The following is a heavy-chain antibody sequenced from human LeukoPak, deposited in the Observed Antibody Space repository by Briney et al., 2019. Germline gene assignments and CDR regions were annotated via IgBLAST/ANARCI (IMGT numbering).Heavy chain of an antibody. V-gene: IGHV3-30*02. CDR1: GFTFSSYG. J-gene: IGHJ6*03. D-gene: IGHD6-13*01. CDR2: IRYDGSNK. Sequence: GGSLRLSCAASGFTFSSYGMHWVRQAPGKGLEWVAFIRYDGSNKYYADSVKGRFTISRDNSKNTLYLQMNSLRAEDTAVYYCARDYVFRIAAAGTPNYYYYYMDVWGKGTTVTVSS. CDR3: ARDYVFRIAAAGTPNYYYYYMDV.